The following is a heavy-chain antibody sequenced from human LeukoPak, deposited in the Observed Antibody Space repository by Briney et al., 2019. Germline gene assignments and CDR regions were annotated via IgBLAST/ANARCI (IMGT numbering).Heavy chain of an antibody. CDR2: VKQDGSEK. V-gene: IGHV3-7*05. CDR1: GFTVSSYW. J-gene: IGHJ5*02. CDR3: VRDLTIGDL. D-gene: IGHD3-10*01. Sequence: GGSLRLSCAASGFTVSSYWMGWVRQAPGKGLEWVANVKQDGSEKYYVDSVKGRFTISRDNAQNSLYLQMSSLRAEDTAIYYCVRDLTIGDLWGQGTLVTVSS.